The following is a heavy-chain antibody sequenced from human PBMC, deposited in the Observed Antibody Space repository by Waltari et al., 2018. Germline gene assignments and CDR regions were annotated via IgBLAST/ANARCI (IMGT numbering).Heavy chain of an antibody. Sequence: QVQLQQWGAGLLKPSETLSLTCAVYGGSFSGYYWSWIRQPPGKGLEWIGEINHSGSTNYNPSLKSRVTISVDTSKNQFSLKLCSVTAADTAVYYCARAGYCSSTSCYLDYWGQGTLVTVSS. CDR1: GGSFSGYY. CDR3: ARAGYCSSTSCYLDY. J-gene: IGHJ4*02. CDR2: INHSGST. V-gene: IGHV4-34*01. D-gene: IGHD2-2*01.